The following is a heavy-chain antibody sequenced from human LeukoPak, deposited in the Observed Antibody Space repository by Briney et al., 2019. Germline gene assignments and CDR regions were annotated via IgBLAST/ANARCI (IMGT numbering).Heavy chain of an antibody. V-gene: IGHV3-7*03. D-gene: IGHD3-16*01. CDR3: ARDWQNTGDDAFDI. J-gene: IGHJ3*02. CDR2: IKQDGSEK. CDR1: GFTFSSYG. Sequence: GGSLRLSCAASGFTFSSYGMHWVRQAPGKGLEWVANIKQDGSEKYYVDSVKGRFTISRDNAKNSLYLQMNSLRAEDTAVYYCARDWQNTGDDAFDIWGQGTMVTVSS.